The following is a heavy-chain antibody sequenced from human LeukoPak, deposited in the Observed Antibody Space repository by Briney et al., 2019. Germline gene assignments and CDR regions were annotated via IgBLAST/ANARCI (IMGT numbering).Heavy chain of an antibody. Sequence: SETLSLTCTVSGGSISSYYWSWIRQPPGKGLEWIGYIYYSGSTYYNPFLKSRVTISVDTSKNQFSLKLSSVTAADTAMYYCARGFGDYVRYFDFWGQGTLVTVSS. CDR3: ARGFGDYVRYFDF. CDR1: GGSISSYY. CDR2: IYYSGST. V-gene: IGHV4-59*01. D-gene: IGHD4-17*01. J-gene: IGHJ4*02.